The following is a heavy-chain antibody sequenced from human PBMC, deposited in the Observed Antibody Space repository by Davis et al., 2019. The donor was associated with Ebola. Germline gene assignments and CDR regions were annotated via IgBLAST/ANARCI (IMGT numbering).Heavy chain of an antibody. CDR3: ARVRPPKTTTGGMDV. Sequence: ASVKVSCKASGYTFTGYYMHWVRQAPGQGLEWMGWINPNSGGTNYAQKFQGWVTMTRDTSTSTVYMELSSLRSEDTAVYYCARVRPPKTTTGGMDVWGQGTTVTVSS. J-gene: IGHJ6*02. V-gene: IGHV1-2*04. CDR2: INPNSGGT. CDR1: GYTFTGYY. D-gene: IGHD1-26*01.